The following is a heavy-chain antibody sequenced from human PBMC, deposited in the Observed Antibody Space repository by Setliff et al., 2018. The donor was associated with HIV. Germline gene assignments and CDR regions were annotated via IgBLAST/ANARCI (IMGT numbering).Heavy chain of an antibody. CDR3: AREVGSKMESDTGGFSI. CDR1: GYTFTNYA. Sequence: ASVKVSCKASGYTFTNYAIHWVRQVPGQRLEWMGWIIPGNANIRYSQNSHGRVSFTRDTSANTAYMELSSLIFEDTAVYYCAREVGSKMESDTGGFSIWGQGTKGTV. V-gene: IGHV1-3*01. J-gene: IGHJ3*02. D-gene: IGHD2-8*02. CDR2: IIPGNANI.